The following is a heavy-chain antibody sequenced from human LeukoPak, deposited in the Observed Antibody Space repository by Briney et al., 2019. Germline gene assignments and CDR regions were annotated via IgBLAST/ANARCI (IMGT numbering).Heavy chain of an antibody. V-gene: IGHV4-59*12. J-gene: IGHJ6*02. Sequence: SETLSLTCTVSGGSISSYYWSWIRQPPGKGLEWIGYIYYSGSTNYNPSLKSRVTISVDTSKNQFSLKLSSVTAADTAVYYCARGRLRVVSYYYYGMDVWGQGTTVTVSS. CDR1: GGSISSYY. D-gene: IGHD4-23*01. CDR3: ARGRLRVVSYYYYGMDV. CDR2: IYYSGST.